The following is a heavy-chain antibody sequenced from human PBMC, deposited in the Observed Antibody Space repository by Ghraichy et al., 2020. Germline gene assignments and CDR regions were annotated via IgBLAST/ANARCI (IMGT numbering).Heavy chain of an antibody. CDR3: ARVALLDIVATNTLGLDY. Sequence: SETLSLTCAVYGGSFSGYYWSWIRQPPGKGLELIGEINHSGSTNYNPSLKSRVTISVDTSKNQFSLKLSSVTAADTAVYYCARVALLDIVATNTLGLDYWGQGTLVTVSS. J-gene: IGHJ4*02. CDR1: GGSFSGYY. V-gene: IGHV4-34*01. CDR2: INHSGST. D-gene: IGHD5-12*01.